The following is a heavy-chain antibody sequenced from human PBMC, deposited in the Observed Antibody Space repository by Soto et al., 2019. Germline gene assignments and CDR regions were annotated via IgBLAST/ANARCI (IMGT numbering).Heavy chain of an antibody. Sequence: PSETLSLTCTVSGGSIRSGGYYWSWVRQNPRRGLEWIGNIYYSGNTYYNPSLKSRLTISVDTSKNQFSLNLSSVTAADTAVYYYYSMDVWGQGTTVTVSS. CDR3: YSMDV. CDR2: IYYSGNT. J-gene: IGHJ6*02. V-gene: IGHV4-31*03. D-gene: IGHD2-15*01. CDR1: GGSIRSGGYY.